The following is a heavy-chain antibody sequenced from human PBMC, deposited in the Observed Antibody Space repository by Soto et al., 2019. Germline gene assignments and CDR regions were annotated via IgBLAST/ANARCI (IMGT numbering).Heavy chain of an antibody. J-gene: IGHJ6*02. CDR3: AGRTALRGYYYGSGSYGMDV. Sequence: PSETLSLTCAVYGGSFVGYYCSCIRHPPLKWREWIVEINHSGSTNYNPSLKSRVTISVDTSKNQFSLKLSSVTAADTAVYYCAGRTALRGYYYGSGSYGMDVWGQGTTVTVSS. D-gene: IGHD3-10*01. CDR2: INHSGST. V-gene: IGHV4-34*01. CDR1: GGSFVGYY.